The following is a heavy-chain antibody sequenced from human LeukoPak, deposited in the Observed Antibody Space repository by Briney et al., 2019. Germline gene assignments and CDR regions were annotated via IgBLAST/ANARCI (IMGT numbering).Heavy chain of an antibody. V-gene: IGHV4-31*03. CDR2: IYYSGST. CDR3: ARRGTSSFYYYYGMDV. D-gene: IGHD1-1*01. CDR1: GGSISSGRYY. J-gene: IGHJ6*02. Sequence: SETLSLTCTVSGGSISSGRYYWTWIRQHPGKGLEWIGYIYYSGSTFYNPSLKSRVTISVDTSKNQFSLKLSSVTAADTAVYYCARRGTSSFYYYYGMDVWGQGTTVTVSS.